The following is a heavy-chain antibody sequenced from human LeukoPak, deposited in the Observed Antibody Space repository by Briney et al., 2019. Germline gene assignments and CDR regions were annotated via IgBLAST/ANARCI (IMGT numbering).Heavy chain of an antibody. Sequence: ASVKVSCKASGGTFSSYAISWVRQAPGQGLEWMGGIIPIFGTANYAQKFQGRVTITADKSTSTAYMELSSLRSEDTAVYYCARDSYFVPSSSSLSYYYYYMDVWGKGTTVTVSS. CDR2: IIPIFGTA. CDR3: ARDSYFVPSSSSLSYYYYYMDV. J-gene: IGHJ6*03. V-gene: IGHV1-69*06. D-gene: IGHD6-13*01. CDR1: GGTFSSYA.